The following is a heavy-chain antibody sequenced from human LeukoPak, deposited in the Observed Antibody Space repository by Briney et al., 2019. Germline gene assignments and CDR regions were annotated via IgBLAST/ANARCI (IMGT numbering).Heavy chain of an antibody. V-gene: IGHV3-23*01. CDR1: GFTFSSCG. Sequence: GGSLRLSCAGSGFTFSSCGMHWVRQPPGKGVQWVSGIRVSGAMTYYVDSVKGRFIISRDNSKNTVYLQMHSLTTEDTAVYYCVRDQQWLVPDYWGQGALVTVSS. CDR2: IRVSGAMT. CDR3: VRDQQWLVPDY. D-gene: IGHD6-19*01. J-gene: IGHJ4*02.